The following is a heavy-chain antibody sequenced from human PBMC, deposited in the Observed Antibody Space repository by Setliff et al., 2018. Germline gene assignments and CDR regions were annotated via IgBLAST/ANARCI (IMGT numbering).Heavy chain of an antibody. CDR3: AGGSGWLITN. V-gene: IGHV3-7*03. D-gene: IGHD5-12*01. CDR1: GFTFSSYW. Sequence: GGSLRLSCAASGFTFSSYWMNWVRQAPGKGLEWVANIKQDGTGMYYLDSVKGRFTISRDNEKNSLLLLMNSLRAEDTAVYYCAGGSGWLITNWGQGTLVTVSS. J-gene: IGHJ1*01. CDR2: IKQDGTGM.